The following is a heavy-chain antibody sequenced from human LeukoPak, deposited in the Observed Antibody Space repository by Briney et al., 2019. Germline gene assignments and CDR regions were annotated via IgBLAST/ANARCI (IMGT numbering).Heavy chain of an antibody. Sequence: SVKVSCKASGGTFSSYAISWVRQAPGQGLEWMGGIIPIFGTANYAQKFQGRVTITTDESTSTAYMELSSLRSEDTAVYYSARGGRDGYNSGDYWGQGTLVAVSS. CDR1: GGTFSSYA. V-gene: IGHV1-69*05. D-gene: IGHD5-24*01. CDR3: ARGGRDGYNSGDY. J-gene: IGHJ4*02. CDR2: IIPIFGTA.